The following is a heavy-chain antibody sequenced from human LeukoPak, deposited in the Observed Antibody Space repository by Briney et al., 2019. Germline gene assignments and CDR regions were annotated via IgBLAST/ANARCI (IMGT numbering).Heavy chain of an antibody. Sequence: ASVKVSCKASGYTFTGYYMHWVRQAPGQGLEWMGWIHPNSGGTNYAQKVQAWVTMTRDTSISTAYMELSRLRSDDTAVYYCATSGYAYGALDIWGQGTMVTVSS. CDR3: ATSGYAYGALDI. V-gene: IGHV1-2*04. D-gene: IGHD5-18*01. CDR2: IHPNSGGT. CDR1: GYTFTGYY. J-gene: IGHJ3*02.